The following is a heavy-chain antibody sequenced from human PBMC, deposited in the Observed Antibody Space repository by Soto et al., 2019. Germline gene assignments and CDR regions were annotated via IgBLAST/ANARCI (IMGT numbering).Heavy chain of an antibody. Sequence: GGSLRLSCAASGFTFSSYGMHWVRQAPGKGLEWVAVIWYDGSNKYYADSVKGRFTISRDNSKNTLYLQMNSLRAEDTAVYYCARPNSPAATLWYFDYWGQGTLVTVSS. D-gene: IGHD2-2*01. CDR1: GFTFSSYG. CDR2: IWYDGSNK. J-gene: IGHJ4*02. V-gene: IGHV3-33*01. CDR3: ARPNSPAATLWYFDY.